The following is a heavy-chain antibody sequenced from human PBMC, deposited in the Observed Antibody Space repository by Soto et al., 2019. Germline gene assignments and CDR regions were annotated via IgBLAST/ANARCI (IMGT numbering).Heavy chain of an antibody. J-gene: IGHJ4*02. CDR2: IRSKTYGGTT. V-gene: IGHV3-49*03. Sequence: GRSLRLSYTTSGFTFGDYAMSWFRQAPGKGLEWIGYIRSKTYGGTTEYAASVKGRFTISRDDSKRVAHLQMNSLESEDTAVYYCARRKYLDYWGQGTLVTVSS. CDR3: ARRKYLDY. CDR1: GFTFGDYA.